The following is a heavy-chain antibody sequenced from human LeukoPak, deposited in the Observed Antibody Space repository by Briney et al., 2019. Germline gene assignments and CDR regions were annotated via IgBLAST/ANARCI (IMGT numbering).Heavy chain of an antibody. CDR2: ISWNSGSI. J-gene: IGHJ4*02. V-gene: IGHV3-9*01. CDR3: AKDRFYDPYYDSSGLFDY. D-gene: IGHD3-22*01. Sequence: GRPLRLSCAASGFTFDDYAMHWVRQAPGKGLEWVSGISWNSGSIGYADSVKGRFTISRDNAKNSLYLQMNSLRAEDTALYYCAKDRFYDPYYDSSGLFDYWGQGTLVTVSS. CDR1: GFTFDDYA.